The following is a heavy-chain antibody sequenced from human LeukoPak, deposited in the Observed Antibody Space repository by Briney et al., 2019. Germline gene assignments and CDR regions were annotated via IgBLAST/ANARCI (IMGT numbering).Heavy chain of an antibody. CDR2: INPKSGGT. V-gene: IGHV1-2*02. Sequence: ASVKVSCKASGYTFTGYYMHWVRQAPGQGLEWMGWINPKSGGTNYAQKFQGRVTMTRDTSISTAYMELSRLRSDDTAVYYCARDWNGSGSFDYWGQGTLVTVSS. D-gene: IGHD3-10*01. CDR3: ARDWNGSGSFDY. CDR1: GYTFTGYY. J-gene: IGHJ4*02.